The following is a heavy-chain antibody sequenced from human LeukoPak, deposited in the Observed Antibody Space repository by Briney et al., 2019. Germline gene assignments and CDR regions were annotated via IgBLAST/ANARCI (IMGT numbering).Heavy chain of an antibody. J-gene: IGHJ5*02. CDR1: GFTFRNYS. V-gene: IGHV3-21*01. CDR2: ISSRSTYI. CDR3: AKIRWFDP. Sequence: GGSLRLSCAASGFTFRNYSMNGVRQAPGKGLEWVSSISSRSTYIYHADSVKGRFTISRDNAKNSLFLQMNSLRAEDTAVYFCAKIRWFDPWGQGTLVTVSS.